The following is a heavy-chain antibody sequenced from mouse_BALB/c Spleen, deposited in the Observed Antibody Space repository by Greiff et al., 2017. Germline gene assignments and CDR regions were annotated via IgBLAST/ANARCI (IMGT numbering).Heavy chain of an antibody. CDR2: INPSTGYT. D-gene: IGHD2-14*01. CDR3: ARSSQVRYGFAY. CDR1: GYTFTSYW. Sequence: VQLQQSGAELAKPGASVKMSCKASGYTFTSYWMHWVKQRPGQGLEWIGYINPSTGYTEYNQKFKDKATLTADKSSSTAYMQLSSLTSEDSAVYYCARSSQVRYGFAYWGQGTLVTVSA. J-gene: IGHJ3*01. V-gene: IGHV1-7*01.